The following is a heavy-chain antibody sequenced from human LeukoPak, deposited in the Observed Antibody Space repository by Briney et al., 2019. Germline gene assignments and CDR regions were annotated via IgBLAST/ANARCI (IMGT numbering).Heavy chain of an antibody. D-gene: IGHD4-23*01. CDR2: ITSTGRYI. Sequence: GGSLRLSCAASGFNFIDYTMNWVRQAPGKGLEWVSSITSTGRYIFHADSLKGRFTISRDNAKKSLYLQMNSLRAEDTAVYYCARLRNVGGNPHPFNVWGQGTTVTVSS. J-gene: IGHJ3*01. CDR3: ARLRNVGGNPHPFNV. CDR1: GFNFIDYT. V-gene: IGHV3-21*01.